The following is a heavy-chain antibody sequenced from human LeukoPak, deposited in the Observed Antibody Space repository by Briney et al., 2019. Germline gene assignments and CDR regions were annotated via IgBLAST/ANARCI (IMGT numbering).Heavy chain of an antibody. CDR2: ISSSSSYI. CDR1: GLTFSSYS. Sequence: PGGSLRLSCAACGLTFSSYSMNWVRQAPGKGLEWVSSISSSSSYIYYADSVKGRFTISRDNAKNSLYLQMNSLRAEDTAVYYCARMVAATSYYWGQGTLVTVSS. D-gene: IGHD2-15*01. J-gene: IGHJ4*02. V-gene: IGHV3-21*01. CDR3: ARMVAATSYY.